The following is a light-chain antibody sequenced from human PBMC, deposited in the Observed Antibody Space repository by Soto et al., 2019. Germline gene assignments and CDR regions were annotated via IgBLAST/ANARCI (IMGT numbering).Light chain of an antibody. CDR1: SSDVGGYNY. J-gene: IGLJ2*01. CDR2: DVD. V-gene: IGLV2-14*01. Sequence: QSALTQPASVSGSPGQSITISCTGTSSDVGGYNYVSWYQQHPDKAPKLIIYDVDRRPSGVSNRFSGSKSGNTASLAISGLQAEDEADYYCSSYTTSSTVLFGGGTKVTVL. CDR3: SSYTTSSTVL.